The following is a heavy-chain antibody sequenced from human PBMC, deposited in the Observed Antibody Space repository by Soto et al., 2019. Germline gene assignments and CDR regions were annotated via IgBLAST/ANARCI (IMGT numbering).Heavy chain of an antibody. CDR1: GGSISSSSY. CDR2: IYSIGST. D-gene: IGHD6-13*01. Sequence: SETLSLTCTVSGGSISSSSYWGWIRQPPGKGLEWIGSIYSIGSTYYNPSLKSRVTISVDTSKNQFSLKLSFVTAADTAVYYCRRSSRYSTDVWGQGTTVTVSS. CDR3: RRSSRYSTDV. J-gene: IGHJ6*02. V-gene: IGHV4-39*01.